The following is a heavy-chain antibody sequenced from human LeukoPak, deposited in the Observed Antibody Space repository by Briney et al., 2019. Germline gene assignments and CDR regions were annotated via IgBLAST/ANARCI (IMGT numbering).Heavy chain of an antibody. CDR3: AKVANIVMAWGGWYFDL. J-gene: IGHJ2*01. V-gene: IGHV4-4*07. CDR2: IYTSGST. CDR1: GGSISSYY. Sequence: SETLSLTCTVSGGSISSYYWSWIRQPAGKGLEWIGRIYTSGSTNYNPSLKSRVTMSVDTSKNQFSLTLNSVTAADTAVYFCAKVANIVMAWGGWYFDLWGRGTLVTVSS. D-gene: IGHD5-12*01.